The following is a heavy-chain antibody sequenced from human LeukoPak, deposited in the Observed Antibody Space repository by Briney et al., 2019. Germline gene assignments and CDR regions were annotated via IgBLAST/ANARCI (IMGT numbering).Heavy chain of an antibody. Sequence: GSLRLSCAASGFTFSSYEMNWVRQAPGKGLEWVSSISSSSSYIYYADSVKGRFTISRDNAKNSLYLQMNSLRAEDTAVYYCARQMNRWYTIFDYWGQGTLVTVSS. CDR1: GFTFSSYE. J-gene: IGHJ4*02. V-gene: IGHV3-21*01. CDR3: ARQMNRWYTIFDY. D-gene: IGHD6-13*01. CDR2: ISSSSSYI.